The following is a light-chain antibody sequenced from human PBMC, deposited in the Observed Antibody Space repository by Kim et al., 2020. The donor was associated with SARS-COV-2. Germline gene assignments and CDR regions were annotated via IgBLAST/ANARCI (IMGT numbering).Light chain of an antibody. V-gene: IGKV1-39*01. CDR3: QQSHTAPLLT. CDR2: AAS. CDR1: QSISTY. J-gene: IGKJ4*01. Sequence: DIQMTQSPSSLSASVGDRVTIACRASQSISTYLNWYQQKPGKAPNLLIYAASSLQSGVPSRFSGSGSGTDFTLTISSLQPEDFATYYCQQSHTAPLLTFGVGTKVDIK.